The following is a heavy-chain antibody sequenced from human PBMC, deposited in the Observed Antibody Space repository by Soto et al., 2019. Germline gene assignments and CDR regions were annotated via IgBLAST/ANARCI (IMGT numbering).Heavy chain of an antibody. V-gene: IGHV3-21*01. Sequence: EVQLVESGGGLVKPGGSLRLSCAASGFTFSSYNMNWGRQAPGKGLEWVSSITSSSSYIYYADLVKGRFTISRDNAKNSVYLQMDSVRGEDTPVYSCARVSDSGDYGGASGFDPWGQGALVTVSS. J-gene: IGHJ5*02. D-gene: IGHD4-17*01. CDR2: ITSSSSYI. CDR3: ARVSDSGDYGGASGFDP. CDR1: GFTFSSYN.